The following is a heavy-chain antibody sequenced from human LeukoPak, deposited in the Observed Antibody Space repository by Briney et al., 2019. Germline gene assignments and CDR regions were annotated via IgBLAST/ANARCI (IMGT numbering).Heavy chain of an antibody. CDR2: INHSGST. CDR1: GGSFSGYY. J-gene: IGHJ4*02. Sequence: SETLSLTCAVYGGSFSGYYWSWIRQPPGKGLEWIGEINHSGSTNYNPSLKSRVTISVDTSKNQFSLKLSSVTAADTAVYYCASASNYVDYWGQGTLVTVSS. D-gene: IGHD4-11*01. CDR3: ASASNYVDY. V-gene: IGHV4-34*01.